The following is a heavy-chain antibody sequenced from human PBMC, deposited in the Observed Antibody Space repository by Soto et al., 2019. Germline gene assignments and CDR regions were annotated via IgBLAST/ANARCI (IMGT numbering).Heavy chain of an antibody. CDR1: GDSVSGNSAA. CDR3: ARSIGGVLDY. CDR2: TYYRSKWDN. Sequence: QVQLQQSGPGLVKPSQTLSLTCALSGDSVSGNSAAWNWIRQSPSRGLEWLGRTYYRSKWDNYSAVSVKSRITINTDTSKNQFSLPLTSVTPEDTAAYYCARSIGGVLDYWGQGTLVTVS. D-gene: IGHD1-26*01. V-gene: IGHV6-1*01. J-gene: IGHJ4*02.